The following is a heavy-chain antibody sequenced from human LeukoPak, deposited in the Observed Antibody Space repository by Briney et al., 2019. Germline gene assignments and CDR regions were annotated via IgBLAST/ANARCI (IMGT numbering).Heavy chain of an antibody. D-gene: IGHD4-23*01. V-gene: IGHV3-23*01. CDR2: VSGSGDFI. Sequence: PGGSLRLSCAASGFTFTNPAMSLVRQAPREGGEWVSVVSGSGDFIYYGDSVKGRVPNPKANSNNQPHLQMHSLPAETTALDYCAKTRGGNPRYYFDYWGDETLVTVSS. CDR1: GFTFTNPA. J-gene: IGHJ4*01. CDR3: AKTRGGNPRYYFDY.